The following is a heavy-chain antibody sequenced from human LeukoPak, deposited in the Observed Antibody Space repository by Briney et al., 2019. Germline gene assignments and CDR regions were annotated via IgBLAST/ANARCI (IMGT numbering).Heavy chain of an antibody. D-gene: IGHD2-15*01. V-gene: IGHV4-39*07. CDR3: ARLSGGSSNFDY. CDR1: GGSISSRSYY. Sequence: KSSETLSLTCTVSGGSISSRSYYWGWIRQPPGKGLEWIGSIYYSGSTYYNPSLKSRVTISVDTSKNQFSLKLSSVTAADTAVYYCARLSGGSSNFDYWGQGTLVTVSS. CDR2: IYYSGST. J-gene: IGHJ4*02.